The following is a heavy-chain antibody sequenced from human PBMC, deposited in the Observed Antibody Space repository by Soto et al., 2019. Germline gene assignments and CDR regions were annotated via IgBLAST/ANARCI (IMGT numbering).Heavy chain of an antibody. D-gene: IGHD3-16*01. V-gene: IGHV4-34*01. Sequence: QVQLQQWGAGLLKPSETLSLTCAVYGGSFSGYYWSWIRQPPGKGLEWIGEINHSGSTNYNPSLKSRVTISVDTSKNQFSLKLSSVTAADTAVYYCARGRMGAGRGRVYYGMDVWGQGTTVTVSS. CDR2: INHSGST. CDR1: GGSFSGYY. CDR3: ARGRMGAGRGRVYYGMDV. J-gene: IGHJ6*02.